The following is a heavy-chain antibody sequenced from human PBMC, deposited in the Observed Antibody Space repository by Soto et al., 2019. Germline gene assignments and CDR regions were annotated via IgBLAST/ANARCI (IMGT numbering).Heavy chain of an antibody. Sequence: ASVKVSCKASGYTFTSYAMHWVRQAPGQRLEWMGWINAGNGSTKYSQKFQGRVTITRDTSASTAYMELSSLRSEDTAVYYCARGEFLSYDDYWGQGTLVTVSS. CDR2: INAGNGST. J-gene: IGHJ4*02. V-gene: IGHV1-3*01. CDR1: GYTFTSYA. D-gene: IGHD3-16*01. CDR3: ARGEFLSYDDY.